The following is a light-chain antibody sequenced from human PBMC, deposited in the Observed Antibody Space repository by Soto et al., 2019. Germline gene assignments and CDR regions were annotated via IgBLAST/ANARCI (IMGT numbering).Light chain of an antibody. Sequence: QSALTQPASVSGSPGQSITISCTGTSSDVGGHSVSWYQQHPGKAPKLMIYDVNNRPSGVSNRFSGSKSDNTASLTISGLQAEDEADYYCSSYTSSNTLVFGGGTQLTVL. CDR2: DVN. V-gene: IGLV2-14*01. J-gene: IGLJ2*01. CDR3: SSYTSSNTLV. CDR1: SSDVGGHS.